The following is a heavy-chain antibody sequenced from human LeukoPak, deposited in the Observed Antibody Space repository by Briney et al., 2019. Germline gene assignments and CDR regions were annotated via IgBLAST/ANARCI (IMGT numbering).Heavy chain of an antibody. CDR1: GGSISSYY. CDR3: AKAPSVRGAIVLYYFDC. J-gene: IGHJ4*02. Sequence: PSETLSLTCTVSGGSISSYYWSWIRQPPGKGLEWIGYIYYSGSTNYNPSLKSRVTISVDTSKNQFSLKLSSVTAADTAVYYCAKAPSVRGAIVLYYFDCWGQGTLVTVSS. D-gene: IGHD3-10*01. V-gene: IGHV4-59*01. CDR2: IYYSGST.